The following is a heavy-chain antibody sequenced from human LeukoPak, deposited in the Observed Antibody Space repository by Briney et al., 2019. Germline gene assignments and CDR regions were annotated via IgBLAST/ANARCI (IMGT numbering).Heavy chain of an antibody. D-gene: IGHD5-12*01. J-gene: IGHJ4*02. CDR1: GGSISSHC. Sequence: PSETLSLTCTVSGGSISSHCWSWIRQPPGKGLEWIGYIYYSGSTNYNPSLKSRVTISVDTSKNQFSLKPSSVTAADTAVYYCARAVRGYSGYGPKAYFDYWGQGTLVTVSS. CDR2: IYYSGST. V-gene: IGHV4-59*11. CDR3: ARAVRGYSGYGPKAYFDY.